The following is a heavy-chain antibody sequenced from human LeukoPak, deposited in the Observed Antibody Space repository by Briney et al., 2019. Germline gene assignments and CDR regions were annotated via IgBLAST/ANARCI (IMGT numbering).Heavy chain of an antibody. CDR2: IHGSASYN. CDR1: GFTFSSYW. V-gene: IGHV3-21*06. J-gene: IGHJ6*03. CDR3: VRAFGGYDSQRFYYNMDV. Sequence: GGSLRLSCGASGFTFSSYWMNWVRQAPGKGLEWVSCIHGSASYNYYADSVKGRFTVSRDSAKNSLYLEMSSLRVEDTAVYYCVRAFGGYDSQRFYYNMDVWGKGTTVTVSS. D-gene: IGHD5-12*01.